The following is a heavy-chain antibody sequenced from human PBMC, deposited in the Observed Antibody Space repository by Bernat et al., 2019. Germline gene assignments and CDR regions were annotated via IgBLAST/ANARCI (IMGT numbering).Heavy chain of an antibody. D-gene: IGHD4-17*01. CDR2: FNHEDDET. CDR1: GYTLTELS. CDR3: ATDASYGDSLGWYFDL. Sequence: QVQLVQSGAEVKKPGASVKVSCKVSGYTLTELSMHWVRQAPGKGLEWMGGFNHEDDETVYAQKFQGRVTRTEDTSTDTAYMELSNLRSEDTAVYYCATDASYGDSLGWYFDLWGRGTLVTVSS. J-gene: IGHJ2*01. V-gene: IGHV1-24*01.